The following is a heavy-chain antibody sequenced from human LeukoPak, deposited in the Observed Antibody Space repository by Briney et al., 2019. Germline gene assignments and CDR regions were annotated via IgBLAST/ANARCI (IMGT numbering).Heavy chain of an antibody. D-gene: IGHD3-22*01. V-gene: IGHV3-23*01. J-gene: IGHJ4*02. CDR2: VGGGGDNT. CDR1: GFTFTNYA. CDR3: AKESSAAYDSSGYYYELHY. Sequence: GGSLRLSCAASGFTFTNYAMSWVRQAPGKGLEWVSIVGGGGDNTFYADSVKGRFTISRDNSKNTLYLQMNSLRAEDTAVYYCAKESSAAYDSSGYYYELHYWGQGTLVTVSS.